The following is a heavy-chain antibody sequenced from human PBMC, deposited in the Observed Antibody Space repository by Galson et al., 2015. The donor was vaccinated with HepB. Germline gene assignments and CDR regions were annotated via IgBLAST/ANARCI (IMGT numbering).Heavy chain of an antibody. CDR1: GYSFTSYW. V-gene: IGHV5-51*03. CDR3: ARIPRSGVRASYYFDY. Sequence: QSGAEVKKPGESLKISCKGSGYSFTSYWIGWVRQMPGKGLEWMGIIYPGDSDTRYSPSFQGQVTISADKSISTAYLQWSSLKASDTAMYYCARIPRSGVRASYYFDYWGQGTLVTVSS. CDR2: IYPGDSDT. D-gene: IGHD2-15*01. J-gene: IGHJ4*02.